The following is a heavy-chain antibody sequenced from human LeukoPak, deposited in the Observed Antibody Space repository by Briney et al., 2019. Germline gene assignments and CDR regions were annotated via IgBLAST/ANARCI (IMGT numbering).Heavy chain of an antibody. J-gene: IGHJ4*02. CDR2: IIWNTGSV. V-gene: IGHV3-9*01. Sequence: GGSLRLSCAASGFTFDDYAMHWVRQAPGKGLEWVSGIIWNTGSVGYADSVKGRFTISRDNAKNSLYLQMNSLRADDTAVYYCARDLRRDCSTTTCYAFDYWGQGTLVTVSS. CDR1: GFTFDDYA. CDR3: ARDLRRDCSTTTCYAFDY. D-gene: IGHD2-2*01.